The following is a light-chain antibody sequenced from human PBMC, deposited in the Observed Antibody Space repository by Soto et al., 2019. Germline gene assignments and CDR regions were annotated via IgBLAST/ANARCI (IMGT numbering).Light chain of an antibody. V-gene: IGLV1-40*01. J-gene: IGLJ1*01. CDR2: GNS. CDR3: QSYDSSLSGSDV. Sequence: HSDLTQAPPVSGVPGQRVTISCTRSSSNIGAGYDVHWYQQLPGTAPKLLIYGNSNRPSGVPDRFSGSKSGTSASLAITGLQAEDEADYYCQSYDSSLSGSDVFGTGTKVTVL. CDR1: SSNIGAGYD.